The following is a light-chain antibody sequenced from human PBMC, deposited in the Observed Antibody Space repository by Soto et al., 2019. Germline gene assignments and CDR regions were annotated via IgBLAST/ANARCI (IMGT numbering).Light chain of an antibody. CDR1: QSISTF. CDR3: QQCFSTPLLT. CDR2: GAS. J-gene: IGKJ4*01. V-gene: IGKV1-39*01. Sequence: DIQMTQSPSSLSASVGDRVTITCRASQSISTFLNWYQQKPGKAPKLLIYGASNLESGVPSTFNGSGSGTDFTLTISSLQPEDFATHYCQQCFSTPLLTFGGGTKVEIK.